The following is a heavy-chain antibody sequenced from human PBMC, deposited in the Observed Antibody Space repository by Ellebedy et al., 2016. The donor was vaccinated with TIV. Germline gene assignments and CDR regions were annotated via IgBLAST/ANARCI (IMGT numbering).Heavy chain of an antibody. CDR3: ARMTSRGFSTTAF. J-gene: IGHJ4*02. CDR1: HFAISGGYY. V-gene: IGHV4-38-2*02. Sequence: SETLSLTXTVSHFAISGGYYWGWIRQTPGKGLEWLVSMFHSGSTYYNPSLRSRVTMSVDTSKNQLSLKVRSVTAADTAIYYCARMTSRGFSTTAFWGQGTLVTVSS. D-gene: IGHD6-19*01. CDR2: MFHSGST.